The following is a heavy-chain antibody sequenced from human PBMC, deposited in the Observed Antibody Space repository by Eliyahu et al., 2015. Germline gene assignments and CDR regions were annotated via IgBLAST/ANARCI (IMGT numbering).Heavy chain of an antibody. V-gene: IGHV1-8*01. CDR1: GYTFTSYD. CDR3: ALTKPGSSSVDY. J-gene: IGHJ4*02. Sequence: QVQLVQSGAEVKKPGASVKVSCKASGYTFTSYDFNWVRQATGQGLDGWMGWMNPGGGAGYAQKFQGRVTMTRNTSINTAYMELSSLRSEDTAVYYCALTKPGSSSVDYWGQGALVTVSS. D-gene: IGHD6-6*01. CDR2: MNPGGGA.